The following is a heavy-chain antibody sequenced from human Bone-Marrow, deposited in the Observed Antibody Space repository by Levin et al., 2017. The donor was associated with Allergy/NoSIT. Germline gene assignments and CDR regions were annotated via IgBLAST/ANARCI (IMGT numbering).Heavy chain of an antibody. D-gene: IGHD2-2*01. CDR1: GYTFTSYD. J-gene: IGHJ5*02. Sequence: ASVKVSCKASGYTFTSYDINWVRQATGQGLEWMGWMNPNSGNTGYAQKFQGRVTMTRNTSISTAYMELSSLRSEDTAVYYCVVPAAIENNWFDPWGQGTLVTVSS. CDR2: MNPNSGNT. CDR3: VVPAAIENNWFDP. V-gene: IGHV1-8*01.